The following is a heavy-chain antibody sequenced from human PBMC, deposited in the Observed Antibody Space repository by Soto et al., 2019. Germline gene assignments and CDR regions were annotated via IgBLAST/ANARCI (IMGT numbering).Heavy chain of an antibody. V-gene: IGHV1-69*06. Sequence: SVKVSCKASGGTFSSYAISWVRQAPGQGLEWMGGIIPIFGTANYAQKFQGRVTITAYKSTSTAYMELSSLRSEDTAVYYCASPPRLAYYYYGMDVWGQGTTVTVSS. CDR1: GGTFSSYA. D-gene: IGHD6-19*01. J-gene: IGHJ6*02. CDR3: ASPPRLAYYYYGMDV. CDR2: IIPIFGTA.